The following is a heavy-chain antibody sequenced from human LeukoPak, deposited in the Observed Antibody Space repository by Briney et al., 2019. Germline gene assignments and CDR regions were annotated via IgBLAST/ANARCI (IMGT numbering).Heavy chain of an antibody. D-gene: IGHD6-19*01. V-gene: IGHV3-30-3*01. Sequence: GGSLRLSCAASGFTFSSYAMHWVRQAPGKGLEWVAVISYDGSIKYYADSVKGRFTISRDNSKNTLYLQMNSLRAEDTAVYYCARDTPSVAGYYFDYWGQGTLVTVSS. CDR3: ARDTPSVAGYYFDY. J-gene: IGHJ4*02. CDR2: ISYDGSIK. CDR1: GFTFSSYA.